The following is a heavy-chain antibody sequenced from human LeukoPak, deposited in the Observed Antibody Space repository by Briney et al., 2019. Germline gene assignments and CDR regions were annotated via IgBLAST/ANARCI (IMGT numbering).Heavy chain of an antibody. Sequence: KPSETLSLTCAVSGGSISSGGYSWSWIRQPPGKGLEWNGYLYHSGSTYYNPSLKSRVTISVDRSKNQFSLKLSSVTAADTAVYYCAGSLGYCSSTSCYKSGWFDPWGQGTLVTVSS. D-gene: IGHD2-2*02. CDR1: GGSISSGGYS. J-gene: IGHJ5*02. V-gene: IGHV4-30-2*01. CDR2: LYHSGST. CDR3: AGSLGYCSSTSCYKSGWFDP.